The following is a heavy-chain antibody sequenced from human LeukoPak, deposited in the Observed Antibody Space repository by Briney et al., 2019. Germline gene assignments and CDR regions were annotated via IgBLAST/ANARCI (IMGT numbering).Heavy chain of an antibody. D-gene: IGHD3-9*01. V-gene: IGHV3-23*01. Sequence: GGSLRLSCAASGFTFSYYAMYWVRQAPGKGLEWVSAISGSGGNTYYADSVKGRFTISRDNPRNTLYLQMNSLRAEDSAVYYCAKGIDILTAYFDYWGQGTLVTVSS. CDR1: GFTFSYYA. CDR2: ISGSGGNT. J-gene: IGHJ4*02. CDR3: AKGIDILTAYFDY.